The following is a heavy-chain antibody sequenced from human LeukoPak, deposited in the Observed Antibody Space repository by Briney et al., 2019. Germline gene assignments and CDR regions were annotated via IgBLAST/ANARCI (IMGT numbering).Heavy chain of an antibody. CDR2: IYTSGST. CDR1: GGSISSGSYY. V-gene: IGHV4-61*02. D-gene: IGHD3-10*01. CDR3: ARDSEGSGTFDY. Sequence: SETLSLTCTVSGGSISSGSYYWSWIRQPAGKTLEWIGRIYTSGSTNYNPSLKSRVTISIDTSKNQFSLKLSSVTAADTAVYYCARDSEGSGTFDYWGQGTLVTVSS. J-gene: IGHJ4*02.